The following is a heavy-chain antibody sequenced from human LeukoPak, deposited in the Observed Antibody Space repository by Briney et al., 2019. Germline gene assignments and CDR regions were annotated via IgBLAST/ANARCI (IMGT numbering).Heavy chain of an antibody. J-gene: IGHJ5*02. V-gene: IGHV4-61*05. D-gene: IGHD2-15*01. CDR1: GGSISSSSYY. Sequence: SETLSLTCTVSGGSISSSSYYWGWIRQPPGKGLEWIGYIYYSGGTNYNPSLKSRVTIPVDTSKNQFSLKLSSVTAADTAVYYCARMGSYCSGGSCYVWFDPWGQGTLVTVSS. CDR2: IYYSGGT. CDR3: ARMGSYCSGGSCYVWFDP.